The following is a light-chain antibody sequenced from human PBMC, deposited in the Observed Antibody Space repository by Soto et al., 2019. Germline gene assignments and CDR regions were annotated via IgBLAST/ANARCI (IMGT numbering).Light chain of an antibody. CDR3: QLWDSNSDHVV. V-gene: IGLV2-8*01. Sequence: QSVLTQPPSASGSPGQSVTISCTGTSSDVGDYNYVSWYQQHPGKAPKLLIYEVTKRPSGVPDRFSGSKSGNTASLTVSGLQAEDEADYYCQLWDSNSDHVVFGGGTKLTVL. CDR2: EVT. CDR1: SSDVGDYNY. J-gene: IGLJ2*01.